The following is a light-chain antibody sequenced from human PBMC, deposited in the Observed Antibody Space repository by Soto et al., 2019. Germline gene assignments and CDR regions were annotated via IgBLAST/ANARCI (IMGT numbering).Light chain of an antibody. Sequence: DIQMTQSPSSLSASVGDRVTITFRPIQTIAAYLSWYQQKPGQAPQLLIYSTSTWQSGIPSRFSGSSSATEFTLTISSLQQEDFATYYCQQSYRILWTFGQGTKVYIK. CDR1: QTIAAY. V-gene: IGKV1-39*01. CDR3: QQSYRILWT. CDR2: STS. J-gene: IGKJ1*01.